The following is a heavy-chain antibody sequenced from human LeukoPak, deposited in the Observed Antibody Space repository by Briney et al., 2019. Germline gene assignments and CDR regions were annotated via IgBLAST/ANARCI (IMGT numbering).Heavy chain of an antibody. J-gene: IGHJ4*02. Sequence: GGSLRLSCAASGFSFSSYLMHWVRQAPGQGLEWVSRINSDGTTTTYAHSVKGRFTVSRDNAKNTLYLQMNSLRAEDTAVYYSARGRYCSGGTCYFDYWGQGALVTVSS. D-gene: IGHD2-15*01. V-gene: IGHV3-74*01. CDR1: GFSFSSYL. CDR3: ARGRYCSGGTCYFDY. CDR2: INSDGTTT.